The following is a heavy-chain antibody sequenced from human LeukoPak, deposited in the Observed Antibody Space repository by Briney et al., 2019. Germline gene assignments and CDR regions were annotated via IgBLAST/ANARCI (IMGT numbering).Heavy chain of an antibody. CDR1: GGSFGGYY. D-gene: IGHD3-10*01. J-gene: IGHJ4*02. Sequence: PSETLSLTCAVYGGSFGGYYWSWIRQPPGKGLEWIGEINHSGSTNYNPSLESRVTISVDTSKNQFSLKLSSVTAADTAVYYCARGYYGSGSLNWGQGTLVTVSS. CDR3: ARGYYGSGSLN. V-gene: IGHV4-34*01. CDR2: INHSGST.